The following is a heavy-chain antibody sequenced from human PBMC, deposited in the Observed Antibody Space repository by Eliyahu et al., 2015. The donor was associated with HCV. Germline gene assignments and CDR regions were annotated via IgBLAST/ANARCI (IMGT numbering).Heavy chain of an antibody. Sequence: EVQLVQSGAEVXKPGESLKISCKGSGYDFTGYWIGWVRQMPGKGLDWVAIIYRDDSDTRYNPSSQGQVTISADKSLSTAYLQWSSLKASDTAMYYCVRLRDGYFDYWGQRTLVTVSS. CDR3: VRLRDGYFDY. J-gene: IGHJ4*03. CDR1: GYDFTGYW. D-gene: IGHD5-24*01. CDR2: IYRDDSDT. V-gene: IGHV5-51*01.